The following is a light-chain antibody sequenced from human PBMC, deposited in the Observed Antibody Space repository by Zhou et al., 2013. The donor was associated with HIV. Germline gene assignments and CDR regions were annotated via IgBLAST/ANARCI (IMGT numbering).Light chain of an antibody. Sequence: DIQMTQSPSSLSASVGDRVTITCRASQSISSYLNWYQHKPGKAPKLLIYGSSSLQSGVPSRFTGSGSGTHFTLTVSSLQPEDFATYFCQQSYILPLTFGGGTKV. CDR3: QQSYILPLT. V-gene: IGKV1-39*01. CDR2: GSS. CDR1: QSISSY. J-gene: IGKJ4*01.